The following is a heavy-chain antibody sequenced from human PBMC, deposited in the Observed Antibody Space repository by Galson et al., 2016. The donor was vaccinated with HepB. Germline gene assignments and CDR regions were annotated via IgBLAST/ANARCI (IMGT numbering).Heavy chain of an antibody. V-gene: IGHV4-34*01. Sequence: SETLSLTCDVSSESFSAYSWSWIRQPPGKGLEWIGEVTHSGGTNYNPSLKSRVTVSVDTSKNQFSLKLTSVSAADTAVYYCTVRGDDSDSSGEGVVDSWGQGTLVTVSS. J-gene: IGHJ4*02. D-gene: IGHD3-22*01. CDR1: SESFSAYS. CDR3: TVRGDDSDSSGEGVVDS. CDR2: VTHSGGT.